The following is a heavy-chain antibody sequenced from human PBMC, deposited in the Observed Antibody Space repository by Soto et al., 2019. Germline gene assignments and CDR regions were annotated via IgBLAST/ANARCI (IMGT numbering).Heavy chain of an antibody. J-gene: IGHJ6*02. D-gene: IGHD3-9*01. CDR1: GFTFSSYG. CDR2: IWYDGGNK. CDR3: ARAGLRYFDWLPHYYYYGMDV. Sequence: GGSLRLSCAASGFTFSSYGMHWVRQAPGKGLEWVAVIWYDGGNKYYADSVKGRFTISRDNSKNTLYPQMNSLRAEDTAVYYCARAGLRYFDWLPHYYYYGMDVWGQGTTVTVSS. V-gene: IGHV3-33*01.